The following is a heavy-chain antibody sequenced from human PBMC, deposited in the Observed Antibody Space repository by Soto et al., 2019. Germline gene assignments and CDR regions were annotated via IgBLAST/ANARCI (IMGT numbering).Heavy chain of an antibody. J-gene: IGHJ6*02. CDR3: ARDRYGSSRGGYGMDV. D-gene: IGHD6-13*01. Sequence: QVQLQESGPGLVKPSQTLSLTCTVSGGSISSGGYYWSWIRQHPGKGLEWIGYIYYSGSTYYNPSLKSRVTIAVDTSKNQFSLKLSAVTAADTAVYYCARDRYGSSRGGYGMDVWGQGTTVTVSS. CDR1: GGSISSGGYY. CDR2: IYYSGST. V-gene: IGHV4-31*03.